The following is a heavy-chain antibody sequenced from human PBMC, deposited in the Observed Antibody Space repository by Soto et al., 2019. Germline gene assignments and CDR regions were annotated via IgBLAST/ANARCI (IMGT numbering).Heavy chain of an antibody. CDR1: GFTFSSYS. V-gene: IGHV3-21*01. CDR3: ARDWPPPRTTGTKDAFDI. J-gene: IGHJ3*02. Sequence: GGSLRLSCAASGFTFSSYSMNWVRQAPGKGLEWVSSISSSSSYIYYADSVKGRFTISRDNAKNSLYLQMNSLRAEDTAVYYCARDWPPPRTTGTKDAFDIWGQGTMVTVSS. D-gene: IGHD1-1*01. CDR2: ISSSSSYI.